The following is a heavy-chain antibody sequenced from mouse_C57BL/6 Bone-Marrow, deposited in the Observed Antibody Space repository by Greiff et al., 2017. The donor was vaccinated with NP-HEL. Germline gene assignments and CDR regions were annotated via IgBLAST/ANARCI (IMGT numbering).Heavy chain of an antibody. CDR1: GYTFTSYW. Sequence: QVQLKQPGAELVKPGASVKLSCKASGYTFTSYWMHWVKQRPGRGLEWIGRIDPNSGGTKYNEKFKSKATLTVDKPSSTAYMQLSSLTSEDSAVYYCASITTVVSMDYWGQGTSVTVSS. J-gene: IGHJ4*01. CDR3: ASITTVVSMDY. V-gene: IGHV1-72*01. D-gene: IGHD1-1*01. CDR2: IDPNSGGT.